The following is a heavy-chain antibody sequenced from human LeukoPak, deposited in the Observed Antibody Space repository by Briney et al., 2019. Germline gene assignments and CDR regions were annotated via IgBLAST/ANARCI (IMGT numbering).Heavy chain of an antibody. V-gene: IGHV3-23*01. Sequence: PGGSLRLSCAASGFTFSSYAMSWVRQAPGKGLEWVPAISGSGGSTYYADSVKGRFTISRDNSKNTLYLQMNSLRAEDTAVYYCAKGWAGDYGSNWFDPWGQGTLVTVSS. CDR1: GFTFSSYA. J-gene: IGHJ5*02. CDR2: ISGSGGST. CDR3: AKGWAGDYGSNWFDP. D-gene: IGHD4-17*01.